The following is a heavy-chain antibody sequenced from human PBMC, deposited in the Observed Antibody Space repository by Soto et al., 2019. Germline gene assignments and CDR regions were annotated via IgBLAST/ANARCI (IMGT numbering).Heavy chain of an antibody. CDR2: VKSKTDGGAT. Sequence: EVQLVESGGDLVKPGGSLRLSCTASGFTFYNTWMSWVRQAPGKGLEWVGRVKSKTDGGATDYNALVRGRFTISRDDSEKTLYLQMNSLQTDDTAVYYCTTDRRSGYDPQIDFWGQGTLVTVSS. D-gene: IGHD5-12*01. CDR1: GFTFYNTW. J-gene: IGHJ4*02. V-gene: IGHV3-15*01. CDR3: TTDRRSGYDPQIDF.